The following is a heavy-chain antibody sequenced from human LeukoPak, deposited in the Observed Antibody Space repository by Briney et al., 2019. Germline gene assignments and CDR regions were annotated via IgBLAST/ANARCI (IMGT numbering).Heavy chain of an antibody. CDR1: GGSISSYY. Sequence: SETLSLTCTVSGGSISSYYWSWIRQPPGKGLEWIGYIYTSGSTNYNPSLKSRVTISVDTSKNQFSLKLSSVTAADTAVYYCARQGWELQMDDAFDIWGQGTMVTVSS. J-gene: IGHJ3*02. D-gene: IGHD1-26*01. CDR2: IYTSGST. CDR3: ARQGWELQMDDAFDI. V-gene: IGHV4-4*09.